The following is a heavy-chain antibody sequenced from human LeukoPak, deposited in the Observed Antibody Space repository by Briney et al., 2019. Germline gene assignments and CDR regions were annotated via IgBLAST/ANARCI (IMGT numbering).Heavy chain of an antibody. J-gene: IGHJ4*02. Sequence: PSETLSLTCTVSGYSISSGYYWGWIRQPPGRGLEWIATIYHSGTTYYNPSLKSRVTISVDTSNNQFSLKLSSVTAADTAVYHCARLDIVATIDYWGQGILVTVSS. CDR1: GYSISSGYY. CDR2: IYHSGTT. D-gene: IGHD5-12*01. CDR3: ARLDIVATIDY. V-gene: IGHV4-38-2*02.